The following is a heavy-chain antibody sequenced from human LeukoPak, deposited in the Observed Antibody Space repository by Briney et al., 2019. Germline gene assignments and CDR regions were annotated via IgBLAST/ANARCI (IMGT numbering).Heavy chain of an antibody. D-gene: IGHD4/OR15-4a*01. CDR2: IYSGTT. V-gene: IGHV3-23*05. CDR3: ARRAGAYSHPYDY. J-gene: IGHJ4*02. CDR1: GFTFSSYA. Sequence: GGSLRLSCAASGFTFSSYAMSWVRQAPGKGLEWVSFIYSGTTHYSDSVKGRFTISRDNSKNTLYLQMNSLRAEDTAVYYCARRAGAYSHPYDYWGQGTLVTVSS.